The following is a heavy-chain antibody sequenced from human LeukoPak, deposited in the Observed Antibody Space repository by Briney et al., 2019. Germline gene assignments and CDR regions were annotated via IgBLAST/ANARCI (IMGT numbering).Heavy chain of an antibody. Sequence: PSETLSLTCTVSGDXISNSFWSWVRQPAGKGLEWIGRVYTSGSTNCNPSLESRVTMLVDTSKNQFSLKLNSVTAADTAVYYCARGSGTTTRQAFDIWGQGTMVIVYS. D-gene: IGHD1-7*01. CDR2: VYTSGST. CDR1: GDXISNSF. V-gene: IGHV4-4*07. CDR3: ARGSGTTTRQAFDI. J-gene: IGHJ3*02.